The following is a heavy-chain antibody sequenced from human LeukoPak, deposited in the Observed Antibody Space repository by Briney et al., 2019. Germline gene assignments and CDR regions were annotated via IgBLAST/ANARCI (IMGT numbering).Heavy chain of an antibody. V-gene: IGHV3-13*01. Sequence: GGSLRLSCAASGFMFSSNDMHWVRQAPGKGLEWVSGIGTTGDTYYPDSVKGRFTISRENARDSLYLQMTSLRAGDTAVYYRARAAQGDYYGLDVWGQGTTVTVSS. J-gene: IGHJ6*02. CDR2: IGTTGDT. CDR3: ARAAQGDYYGLDV. CDR1: GFMFSSND.